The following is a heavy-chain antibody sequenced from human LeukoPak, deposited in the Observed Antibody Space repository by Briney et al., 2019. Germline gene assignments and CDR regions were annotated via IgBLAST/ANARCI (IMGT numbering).Heavy chain of an antibody. J-gene: IGHJ3*02. Sequence: GGSLRLSCAASGFSFSSFGMHWVRQAPGKGLEWVAVISYDGSNKFYADSVKGRFTISRDNSKNTLYLQMNSLRAEDTAVYYCAREDPGHWSRRAFDIWGQGTMVTVSS. CDR2: ISYDGSNK. V-gene: IGHV3-30*03. D-gene: IGHD2-8*02. CDR1: GFSFSSFG. CDR3: AREDPGHWSRRAFDI.